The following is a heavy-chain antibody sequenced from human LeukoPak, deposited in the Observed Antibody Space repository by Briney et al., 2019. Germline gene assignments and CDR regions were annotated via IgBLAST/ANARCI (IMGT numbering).Heavy chain of an antibody. J-gene: IGHJ5*02. CDR1: GDTFSSYA. CDR2: IIPIFGTA. D-gene: IGHD3-3*01. CDR3: ARCITIFGVVNWFDP. Sequence: SVKVSCKASGDTFSSYAISWVRQAPGQGLEWMGGIIPIFGTANYAQKFQGRVTITTDESTSTAYMELSSLRSEDTAVYYCARCITIFGVVNWFDPWGQGTLVTVSS. V-gene: IGHV1-69*05.